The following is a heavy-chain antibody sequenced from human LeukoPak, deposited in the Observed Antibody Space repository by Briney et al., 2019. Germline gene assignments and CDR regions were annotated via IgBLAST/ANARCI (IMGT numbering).Heavy chain of an antibody. Sequence: GGSLRLSSAASGFTFSSYAMNWVRQAPGKGLEWVSAISGSGGSTYYADSVKGRFTISRDNSKNTLYLQMNSLRAEDTAVYYCAKKGPTVAGASPYYFDYWGQGTLVTISS. CDR1: GFTFSSYA. CDR2: ISGSGGST. V-gene: IGHV3-23*01. CDR3: AKKGPTVAGASPYYFDY. D-gene: IGHD6-19*01. J-gene: IGHJ4*02.